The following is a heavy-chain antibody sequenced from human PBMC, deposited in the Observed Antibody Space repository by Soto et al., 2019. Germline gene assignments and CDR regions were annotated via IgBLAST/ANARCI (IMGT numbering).Heavy chain of an antibody. CDR2: ISSSSSYT. CDR3: ASHSDTAMGYFDY. Sequence: GGSLRLSCAASGFTFSDYYMSWIRQAPGKGLEWVSYISSSSSYTNYADSVKGRFTISRDNAKNSLYLQMNSLRAEDTAVYYCASHSDTAMGYFDYWGQGTLVTVSS. CDR1: GFTFSDYY. D-gene: IGHD5-18*01. J-gene: IGHJ4*02. V-gene: IGHV3-11*06.